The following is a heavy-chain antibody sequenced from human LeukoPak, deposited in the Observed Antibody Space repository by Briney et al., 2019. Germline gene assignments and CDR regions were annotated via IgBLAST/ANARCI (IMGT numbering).Heavy chain of an antibody. V-gene: IGHV4-39*07. CDR2: VDYSGYT. CDR3: ARSIFSGSYAFDF. J-gene: IGHJ4*01. Sequence: PSEALSLTCSVSGGSVSNTNYYWGWIRQPPGKGLEWLGSVDYSGYTYQSPSHNSRVTISVDTSKNQFSLKMTSVTAADTAVYYCARSIFSGSYAFDFWGHGTLVSVS. D-gene: IGHD3-3*01. CDR1: GGSVSNTNYY.